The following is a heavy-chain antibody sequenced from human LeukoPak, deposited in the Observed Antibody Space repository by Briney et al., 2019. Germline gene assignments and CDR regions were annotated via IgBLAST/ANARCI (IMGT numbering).Heavy chain of an antibody. CDR2: INPNSGGT. CDR3: ARDYYDSSGYYVDLHY. CDR1: GYTFTGYY. D-gene: IGHD3-22*01. V-gene: IGHV1-2*02. Sequence: ASVKVSCKASGYTFTGYYMHWVRQAPGQGLEWMGWINPNSGGTNYAQKFQGRVTMTRDTSISTAYMELSRLRSDDTAVYYCARDYYDSSGYYVDLHYWGQGTLVTVSS. J-gene: IGHJ4*02.